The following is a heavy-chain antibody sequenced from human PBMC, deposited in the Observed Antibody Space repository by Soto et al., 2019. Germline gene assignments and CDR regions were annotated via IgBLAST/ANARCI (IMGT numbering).Heavy chain of an antibody. CDR1: SGSIFSSNW. V-gene: IGHV4-4*02. D-gene: IGHD3-9*01. CDR2: IRNNGGAA. Sequence: QVQLQESGPGLVTPSGTLSLTCAVSSGSIFSSNWWSWVRQPPGKGLEWIGEIRNNGGAANYNPPLRSRVIISVDTSKNESSLKLFSVTAADTAVYYCASHLVMTGTRGFDHWGLGTLVTVSS. J-gene: IGHJ4*02. CDR3: ASHLVMTGTRGFDH.